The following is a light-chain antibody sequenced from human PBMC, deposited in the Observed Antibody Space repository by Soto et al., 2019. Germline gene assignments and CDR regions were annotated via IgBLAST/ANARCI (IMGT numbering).Light chain of an antibody. J-gene: IGKJ5*01. CDR1: QRISYN. CDR2: RAS. CDR3: QQYNIWPIT. Sequence: EVLMTQSPDTLYVSPGERVTLSCRASQRISYNLAWYQQKPGQGPRLLVYRASTRTLGIPARFSGSESGTEFTLTISSLQSEDFAVYYCQQYNIWPITFGQGTRLEIK. V-gene: IGKV3-15*01.